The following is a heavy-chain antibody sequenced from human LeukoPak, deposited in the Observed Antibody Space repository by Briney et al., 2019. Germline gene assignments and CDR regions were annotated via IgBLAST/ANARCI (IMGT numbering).Heavy chain of an antibody. CDR2: ISSSSYI. J-gene: IGHJ6*02. CDR1: GVTFSRNT. D-gene: IGHD6-19*01. CDR3: AGGIAVAGTVSMDV. Sequence: GGSLRLSCAASGVTFSRNTMNWVRQAPGKGLEWVSSISSSSYIYYADSVKGRFTISRDNGKNSLYLQMNSLRAEDTAVYYCAGGIAVAGTVSMDVWGQGTTVTVSS. V-gene: IGHV3-21*01.